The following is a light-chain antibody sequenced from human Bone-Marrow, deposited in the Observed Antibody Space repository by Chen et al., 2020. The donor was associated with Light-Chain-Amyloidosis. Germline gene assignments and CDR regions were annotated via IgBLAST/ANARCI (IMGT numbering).Light chain of an antibody. J-gene: IGKJ4*01. CDR3: QQYGTSPLT. Sequence: EIVVTQSPGTLSLSPWEGANLSCRASQTISSNYLTWYQQKFGQAHRLLIYGSSSRATGIPDRFTGSGSGTDFTLTIHRLEPEDFAMYYCQQYGTSPLTFGGGTKVEIK. CDR2: GSS. CDR1: QTISSNY. V-gene: IGKV3-20*01.